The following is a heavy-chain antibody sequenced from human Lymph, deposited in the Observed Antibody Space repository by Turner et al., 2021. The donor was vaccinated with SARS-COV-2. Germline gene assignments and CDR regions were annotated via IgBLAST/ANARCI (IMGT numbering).Heavy chain of an antibody. D-gene: IGHD1-26*01. CDR1: GFTFSSYG. CDR3: AREGAVGATTGLDY. Sequence: QVQLVESGGGVVQPGKSLRLSCAASGFTFSSYGIHWVRQAPGKGLEWVAVIWYDGSNKYYADSVKGRFTISRDNSKNTLYLQMNSLRVEDTAVYYCAREGAVGATTGLDYWGQGTLVTVSS. V-gene: IGHV3-33*08. CDR2: IWYDGSNK. J-gene: IGHJ4*02.